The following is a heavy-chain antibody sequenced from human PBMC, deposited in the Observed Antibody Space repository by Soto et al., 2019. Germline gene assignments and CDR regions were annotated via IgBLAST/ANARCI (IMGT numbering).Heavy chain of an antibody. J-gene: IGHJ4*02. V-gene: IGHV1-69*01. CDR1: GGTFSSYA. Sequence: QVQLVQSGAEVKKPGSSVKVSCKASGGTFSSYAISWVRQAPGQGLEWMGGIIPIFGTANYAQKFQGRVTITADESTGTAYMELSSLRSEDTAVYYCARSRSNWNYVNYFDYWGQGTLVTVSS. D-gene: IGHD1-7*01. CDR3: ARSRSNWNYVNYFDY. CDR2: IIPIFGTA.